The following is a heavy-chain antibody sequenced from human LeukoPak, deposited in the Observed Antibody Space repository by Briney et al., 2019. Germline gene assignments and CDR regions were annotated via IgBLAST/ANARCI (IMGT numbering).Heavy chain of an antibody. V-gene: IGHV3-7*01. Sequence: PGGSLRLSCVASGFTFNTYAMSWVRQAPGKGLEWVANIKQDGSEKYYVDSVKGRFTISRDNAKNSLYLQMNSLRAGDTAVYYCARDRFAIVATTVDYWGQGTLVTVSS. CDR2: IKQDGSEK. CDR3: ARDRFAIVATTVDY. D-gene: IGHD5-12*01. J-gene: IGHJ4*02. CDR1: GFTFNTYA.